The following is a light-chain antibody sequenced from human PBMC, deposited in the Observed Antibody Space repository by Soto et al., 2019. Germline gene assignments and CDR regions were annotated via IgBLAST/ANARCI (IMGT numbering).Light chain of an antibody. J-gene: IGKJ1*01. CDR1: YSLIHSDGDTY. CDR3: MQGTHWPWT. Sequence: DVVMTQSPLSLPVTLGQPASISCRSSYSLIHSDGDTYLNWCQQRPGQSPRRLIYEVSNRDSGVPDRFSGSGSGTDLTLKISRVEAEDVGIYYCMQGTHWPWTFGQGTEVEIK. V-gene: IGKV2-30*02. CDR2: EVS.